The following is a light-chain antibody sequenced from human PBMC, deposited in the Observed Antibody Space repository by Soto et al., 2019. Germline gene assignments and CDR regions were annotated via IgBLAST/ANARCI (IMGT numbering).Light chain of an antibody. V-gene: IGKV3-15*01. CDR1: QSVKSY. J-gene: IGKJ3*01. CDR3: QQYGASPFT. CDR2: GAS. Sequence: EIVMTQSPANLYVSPGERATLSCRASQSVKSYLAWYQQKPGQAPRVLIYGASTRATGIPARFSGSGSGTEFSLTISSVEPEDFAVYYCQQYGASPFTFGPGTRVEI.